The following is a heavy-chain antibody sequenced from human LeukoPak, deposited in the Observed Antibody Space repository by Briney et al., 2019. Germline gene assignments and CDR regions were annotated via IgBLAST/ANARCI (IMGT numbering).Heavy chain of an antibody. D-gene: IGHD6-13*01. V-gene: IGHV3-23*01. CDR2: ISGSGGST. Sequence: GGSLRLSCAASGFTFSSNAMSWVRQAPGKGLEWVSAISGSGGSTYYADSVKGRFTISRDNYKNTLYLQMNSLRAEDTAVYYCAKDSSSSWYRYFDYWGQGTLVTVSS. J-gene: IGHJ4*02. CDR1: GFTFSSNA. CDR3: AKDSSSSWYRYFDY.